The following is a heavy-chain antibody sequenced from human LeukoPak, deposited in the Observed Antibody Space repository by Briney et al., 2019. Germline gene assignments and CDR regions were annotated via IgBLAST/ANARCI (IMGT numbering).Heavy chain of an antibody. V-gene: IGHV4-61*02. CDR1: GGSISSGSYY. J-gene: IGHJ4*02. D-gene: IGHD5-18*01. Sequence: SETLSLTCTVSGGSISSGSYYWSWIRQPAGKGLEWIGRIYTRGSTNYNPSLKSRVTISVDTSKNQFSLKLSSVTAADTAVYYCEREVPYTLEVDYWGQGTLVTVSS. CDR2: IYTRGST. CDR3: EREVPYTLEVDY.